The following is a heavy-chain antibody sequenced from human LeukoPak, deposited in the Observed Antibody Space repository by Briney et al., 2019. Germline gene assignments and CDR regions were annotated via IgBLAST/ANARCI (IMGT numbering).Heavy chain of an antibody. V-gene: IGHV4-4*02. CDR3: SRESGAFCPFDY. CDR1: GGSISNTNW. CDR2: VSLAGQT. J-gene: IGHJ4*02. D-gene: IGHD1-26*01. Sequence: PSGTLSLTCDVSGGSISNTNWWSWVRQPPGQGLEWIGEVSLAGQTNYNPSLNGRVTMSLDESSNQLSLKLTSVTAADTAIYYCSRESGAFCPFDYWGQGTLVIVPS.